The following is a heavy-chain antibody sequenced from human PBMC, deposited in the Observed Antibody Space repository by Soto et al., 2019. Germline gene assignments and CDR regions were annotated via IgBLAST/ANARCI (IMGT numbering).Heavy chain of an antibody. Sequence: PGGSLRLSCAASGFTFSSYWMSWVRQAPGKGLEWVANIKQDGSEEYYVDSVKGRFTISRDNAKNSLYLQMNSLRAEDTAVYYCARDPSIVLVPAATYYYYYYGMDVWGQGTTVTAP. CDR1: GFTFSSYW. D-gene: IGHD2-2*01. CDR2: IKQDGSEE. J-gene: IGHJ6*02. CDR3: ARDPSIVLVPAATYYYYYYGMDV. V-gene: IGHV3-7*01.